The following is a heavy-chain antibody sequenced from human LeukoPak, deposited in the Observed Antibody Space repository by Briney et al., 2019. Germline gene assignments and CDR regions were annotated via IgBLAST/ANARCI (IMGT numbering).Heavy chain of an antibody. CDR1: GFTFSSYS. CDR2: ISSSSSYI. Sequence: GGSLRLSCAASGFTFSSYSMNWVRQAPGKGLEWVSSISSSSSYIYYADSVKGRFTISRDNAKNSLYLQMNSLRAEDTAVYYRATRSYYDFWSGYLGSFDYWGQGTLVTVSS. D-gene: IGHD3-3*01. J-gene: IGHJ4*02. CDR3: ATRSYYDFWSGYLGSFDY. V-gene: IGHV3-21*01.